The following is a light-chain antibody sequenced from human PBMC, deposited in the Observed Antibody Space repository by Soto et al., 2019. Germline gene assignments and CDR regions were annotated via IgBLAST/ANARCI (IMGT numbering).Light chain of an antibody. J-gene: IGKJ3*01. CDR3: QKYSSVPV. V-gene: IGKV1-27*01. CDR1: QGIRNY. Sequence: DIQMTQSPTSLSASVGDRVTITCRASQGIRNYVAWYQQIPGNAPKLLIYAASTLQSGVPSRCSGSGSGTYFTLTINGLQPEDVATYSCQKYSSVPVFGPGTKVEIK. CDR2: AAS.